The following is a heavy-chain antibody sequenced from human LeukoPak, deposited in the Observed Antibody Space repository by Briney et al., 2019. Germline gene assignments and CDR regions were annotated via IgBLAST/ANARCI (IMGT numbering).Heavy chain of an antibody. Sequence: ETLSLTCTVSGGSISSYYWSWVRQAPGKGLEWVSAISGSGGSTYYADSVKGRFTISRDNSKNTLYLQMNSLRAEDTAVYYCAKDLRYSYGYDWFDPWGQGTLVTVSS. J-gene: IGHJ5*02. D-gene: IGHD5-18*01. CDR2: ISGSGGST. V-gene: IGHV3-23*01. CDR1: GGSISSYY. CDR3: AKDLRYSYGYDWFDP.